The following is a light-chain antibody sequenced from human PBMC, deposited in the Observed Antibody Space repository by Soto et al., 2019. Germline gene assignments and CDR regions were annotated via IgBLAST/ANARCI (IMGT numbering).Light chain of an antibody. CDR2: GAS. Sequence: DIQLTQSPSFLSASIGDRVTITCRASQGINTFLAWYQQLPGKAPKLLIYGASTLQSGVPSRFSGSGSGTEFTLTISSLQPEDFATYYCQQVNSYPLTFGGGTKVDIK. CDR3: QQVNSYPLT. V-gene: IGKV1-9*01. CDR1: QGINTF. J-gene: IGKJ4*01.